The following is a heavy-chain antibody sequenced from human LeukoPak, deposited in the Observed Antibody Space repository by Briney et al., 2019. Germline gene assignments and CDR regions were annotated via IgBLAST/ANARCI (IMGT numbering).Heavy chain of an antibody. CDR2: MNPNSGNT. CDR3: ASHIGYGDYEGEFDY. Sequence: ASVKVSCKASGYTFTSYGISWVRQAPGQGLEWMGWMNPNSGNTGYAQKFQGRVTMTRNTSISTAYMELSSLRSEDTAVYYCASHIGYGDYEGEFDYWGQGTLVTVSS. J-gene: IGHJ4*02. V-gene: IGHV1-8*02. CDR1: GYTFTSYG. D-gene: IGHD4-17*01.